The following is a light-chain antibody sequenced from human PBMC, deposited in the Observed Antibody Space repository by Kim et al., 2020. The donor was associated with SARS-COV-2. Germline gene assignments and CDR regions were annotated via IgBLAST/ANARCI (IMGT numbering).Light chain of an antibody. J-gene: IGLJ2*01. CDR3: QSRDSGGNVL. Sequence: VALGQTVRITCQGDSLRSYYATWYQQRPRQAPVLVIYGRNNRPSGIPDRFSGSSSGNTASLTIRGAQAEDEADFYCQSRDSGGNVLFGGGTQLTVL. CDR1: SLRSYY. CDR2: GRN. V-gene: IGLV3-19*01.